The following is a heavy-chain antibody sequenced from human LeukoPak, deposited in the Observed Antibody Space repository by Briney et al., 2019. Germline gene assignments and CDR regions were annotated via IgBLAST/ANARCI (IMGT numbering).Heavy chain of an antibody. Sequence: GASVKVSCKASGGTFSSYAISWVRQAPGQGLEWMGRIIPIFGTANYAQKFQGRVTITTDESTSTAYMELSSLRSEDTAVYYCAMEYSSGFGAFDIWGQGTMVTVSS. D-gene: IGHD5-18*01. J-gene: IGHJ3*02. CDR2: IIPIFGTA. V-gene: IGHV1-69*05. CDR1: GGTFSSYA. CDR3: AMEYSSGFGAFDI.